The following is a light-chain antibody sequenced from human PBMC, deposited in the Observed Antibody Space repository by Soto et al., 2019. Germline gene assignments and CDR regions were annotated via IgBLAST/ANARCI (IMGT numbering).Light chain of an antibody. Sequence: QSVLTQPASVSGSPGQSITISCTGTSSDVGGYNYVSWYQQHPGKAPKLMIYDVSNRPSGVSNRFSGSKSGNTASLTISGIQDEDEADYYCSSYTSSSTYVVFGGGTKVTVL. CDR2: DVS. CDR1: SSDVGGYNY. V-gene: IGLV2-14*01. CDR3: SSYTSSSTYVV. J-gene: IGLJ2*01.